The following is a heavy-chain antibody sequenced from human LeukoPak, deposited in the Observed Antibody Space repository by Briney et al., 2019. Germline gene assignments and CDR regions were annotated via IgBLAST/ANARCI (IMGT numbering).Heavy chain of an antibody. J-gene: IGHJ4*02. CDR3: ARESGRSRVGELLRD. CDR2: ISSSSSYI. CDR1: GFTFSSYS. D-gene: IGHD3-10*01. V-gene: IGHV3-21*01. Sequence: MAGGSPRLSCAASGFTFSSYSMNWVRQAPGKGLEWVSSISSSSSYIYYADSVKGRFTISRDNAKNSLYLQMNSLRAEDTAVYYCARESGRSRVGELLRDWGQGTLVIVSS.